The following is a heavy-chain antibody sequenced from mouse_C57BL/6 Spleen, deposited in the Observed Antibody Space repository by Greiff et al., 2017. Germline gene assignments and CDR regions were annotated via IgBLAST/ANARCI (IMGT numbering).Heavy chain of an antibody. CDR1: GYTFTSYW. CDR3: ARGLGRAFDY. D-gene: IGHD4-1*01. CDR2: IDPSDSYT. J-gene: IGHJ2*01. V-gene: IGHV1-59*01. Sequence: QVQLQQPGAELVRPGTSVKLSCKASGYTFTSYWMHWVKQRPGQGLEWIGVIDPSDSYTNYNQKFKGKATLTVDTSSSTAYMQLSSLTSEDSAVYYCARGLGRAFDYWGQGTTLTVSS.